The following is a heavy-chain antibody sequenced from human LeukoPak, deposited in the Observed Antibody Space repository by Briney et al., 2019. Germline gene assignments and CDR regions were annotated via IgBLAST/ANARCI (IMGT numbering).Heavy chain of an antibody. CDR1: GGSISSSSYY. J-gene: IGHJ4*02. V-gene: IGHV4-39*07. D-gene: IGHD3-9*01. Sequence: PSETLSLTCTVSGGSISSSSYYWGWIRQPPGKGLEWIGSIYYSGSTYYNPSLKSRVTISVDTSKNQFSLKLSSVTAADTAVYYCAILGRVHILTAYPSWGQGTLVTVSS. CDR3: AILGRVHILTAYPS. CDR2: IYYSGST.